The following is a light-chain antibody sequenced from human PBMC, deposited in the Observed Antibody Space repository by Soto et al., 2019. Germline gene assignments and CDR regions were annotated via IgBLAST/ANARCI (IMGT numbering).Light chain of an antibody. CDR1: QDIGND. CDR2: AAS. Sequence: ATQMTQSPSSLSASVGDRVTINCRASQDIGNDLGWYQQKPGKAPNLLIYAASSLQSGVPSRFSGSGSGTDFTLTISSLQPEDCATYYCLQDYNYPPTFGPGTRVEIK. J-gene: IGKJ1*01. V-gene: IGKV1-6*01. CDR3: LQDYNYPPT.